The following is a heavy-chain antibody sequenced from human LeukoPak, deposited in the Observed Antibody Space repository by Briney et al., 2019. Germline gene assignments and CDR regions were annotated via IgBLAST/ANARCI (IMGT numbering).Heavy chain of an antibody. Sequence: GGSLRLSCAASGFTFSSFEMNWVRQAPGKGLEWVSYISSGGTTMYYADSVKGRFTISRDNAKNSLYLQMNSLRDEDTAVYYCARDLSGRYAFDIWGQGTMVTVSS. D-gene: IGHD3-10*01. V-gene: IGHV3-48*03. CDR3: ARDLSGRYAFDI. J-gene: IGHJ3*02. CDR2: ISSGGTTM. CDR1: GFTFSSFE.